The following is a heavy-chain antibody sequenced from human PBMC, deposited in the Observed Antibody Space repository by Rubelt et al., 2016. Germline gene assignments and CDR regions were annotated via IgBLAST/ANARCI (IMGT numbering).Heavy chain of an antibody. D-gene: IGHD2-8*02. V-gene: IGHV1-46*02. Sequence: QVQLVQSGAEVKKPGASVTLSCSLSADTFDTYYLHWVRQAPGRRLEWLGIINPRDDSTNYARKFQGRVAMTTESSTRAVLMTLFGLKPESAAGDYCARARLWFMKPFDSWGQEALVSVSS. CDR3: ARARLWFMKPFDS. CDR1: ADTFDTYY. CDR2: INPRDDST. J-gene: IGHJ4*02.